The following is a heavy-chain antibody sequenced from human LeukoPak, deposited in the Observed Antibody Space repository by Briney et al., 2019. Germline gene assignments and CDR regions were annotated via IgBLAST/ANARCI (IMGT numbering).Heavy chain of an antibody. Sequence: GASVKVSCKASGYTFTGYYMHWVRQAPGQGLEWMGWMNPNNGGTHYAQRFQGRVTMTRETSISTAYMELTRLRSDDTAVYYCARYCSTISRSAFFDPWGQGTLVTVSS. CDR1: GYTFTGYY. CDR3: ARYCSTISRSAFFDP. J-gene: IGHJ5*02. V-gene: IGHV1-2*02. CDR2: MNPNNGGT. D-gene: IGHD2-2*01.